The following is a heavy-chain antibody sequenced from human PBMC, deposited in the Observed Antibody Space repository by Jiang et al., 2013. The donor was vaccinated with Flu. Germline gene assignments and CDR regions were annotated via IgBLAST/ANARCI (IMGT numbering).Heavy chain of an antibody. CDR3: ARHGNRYVESLGWIDP. D-gene: IGHD3-9*01. Sequence: GPGLVKPSETLSLTCSVSGDSISSYFWSWIRQPPGKGLEWMGSIENSGKTKYNPSLNSRVTISVDTSKNQISLTVRSVTAADTAMYYCARHGNRYVESLGWIDPWGQGNLVTVSS. V-gene: IGHV4-59*08. CDR1: GDSISSYF. J-gene: IGHJ5*02. CDR2: IENSGKT.